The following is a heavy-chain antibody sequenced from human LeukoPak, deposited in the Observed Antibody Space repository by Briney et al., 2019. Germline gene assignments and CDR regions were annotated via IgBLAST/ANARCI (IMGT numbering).Heavy chain of an antibody. CDR1: GFTFSAYA. CDR2: ISSNGGST. V-gene: IGHV3-64*01. J-gene: IGHJ6*02. CDR3: ARGLRPYGMDV. Sequence: GRSLRLSCAASGFTFSAYAMHWVRQAPGKGLEDVSAISSNGGSTYYANSVKGRFTISRDNSKNTLYLQMGSLRGEDMAVYYCARGLRPYGMDVWGQGTTVTVSS.